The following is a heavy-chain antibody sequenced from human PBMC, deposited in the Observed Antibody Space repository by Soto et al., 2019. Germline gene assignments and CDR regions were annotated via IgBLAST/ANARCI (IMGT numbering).Heavy chain of an antibody. V-gene: IGHV4-4*07. Sequence: SETLSLTCTVSGGSISRSYWSWIRQPAGKGLEWIGRIYATGITDYNPFLKSRVTMSVDTSKNQLSLHLASVTAADTAIYYCAKGHNSGYYYGNWFDPWGQGTLVT. J-gene: IGHJ5*02. CDR1: GGSISRSY. CDR3: AKGHNSGYYYGNWFDP. CDR2: IYATGIT. D-gene: IGHD3-22*01.